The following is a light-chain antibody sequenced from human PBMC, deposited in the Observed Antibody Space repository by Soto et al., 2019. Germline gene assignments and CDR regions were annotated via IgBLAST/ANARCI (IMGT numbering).Light chain of an antibody. V-gene: IGKV1-9*01. CDR1: QGISSS. J-gene: IGKJ5*01. CDR2: AAS. Sequence: DIQLTQSPSFLSGFVGDRVTITCRASQGISSSLAWYQQKPGEAPKLLIYAASTLQSGVPPRFSGSGSGTEFTLTISSLQPEDFASYYCQKLDSYPLTFGQGTRLEIK. CDR3: QKLDSYPLT.